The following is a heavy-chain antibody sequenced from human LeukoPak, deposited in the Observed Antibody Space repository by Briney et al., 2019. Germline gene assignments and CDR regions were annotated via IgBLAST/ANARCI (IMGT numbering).Heavy chain of an antibody. CDR1: GFTFSGSA. J-gene: IGHJ4*02. D-gene: IGHD3-3*01. V-gene: IGHV3-73*01. CDR2: IRTKANSYAT. CDR3: TNLPYDFEYG. Sequence: GGSLRLSCAASGFTFSGSAMHWVRQASGKGLEWVGRIRTKANSYATAYTASVKGRFTISRDDSKNTAYLQMNSLKTEDTAVCYCTNLPYDFEYGWGQGTLVTVSS.